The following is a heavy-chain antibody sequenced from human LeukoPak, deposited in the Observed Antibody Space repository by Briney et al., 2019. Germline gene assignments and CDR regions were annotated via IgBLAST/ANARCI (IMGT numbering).Heavy chain of an antibody. CDR3: ARHLYYCSSTSCYVLSFDI. Sequence: GESLKISCKGSGYSFTSYWIGWVRQAPGQGLEWMGWINTNTGNPTYAQGFTGRFVFSLDTSVSTAYLQISSLKAEDTAVYYCARHLYYCSSTSCYVLSFDIWGQGTMVTVSS. D-gene: IGHD2-2*01. CDR1: GYSFTSYW. J-gene: IGHJ3*02. V-gene: IGHV7-4-1*02. CDR2: INTNTGNP.